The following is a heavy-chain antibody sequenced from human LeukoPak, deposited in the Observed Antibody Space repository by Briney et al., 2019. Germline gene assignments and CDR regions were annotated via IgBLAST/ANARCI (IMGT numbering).Heavy chain of an antibody. CDR1: GGSISSSIYY. D-gene: IGHD2-21*02. J-gene: IGHJ6*03. CDR2: IYYSGST. V-gene: IGHV4-39*07. Sequence: SETPSLTCTVSGGSISSSIYYWGWIRQPPGKGLEWIGSIYYSGSTYYNPSLKSRVTISVDTSKNQFSLKLSSVTAADTAVYYCAKAIPVVTAPYYYYCYMDVWGKGTTVTVSS. CDR3: AKAIPVVTAPYYYYCYMDV.